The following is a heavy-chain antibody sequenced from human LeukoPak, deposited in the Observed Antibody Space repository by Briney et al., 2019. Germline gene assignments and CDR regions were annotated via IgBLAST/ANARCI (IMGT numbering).Heavy chain of an antibody. D-gene: IGHD3-3*01. CDR1: GGSISSSSYY. V-gene: IGHV4-39*01. CDR2: IYYSGST. Sequence: SEALSLTCTVSGGSISSSSYYWGWIRQPPGKGLEWIGSIYYSGSTYYNPSLKSRVTISVDTSKNQFSLKLSSVTAADTAVYYCARHVLSGYLNYWYFDLWGRGTLVTVSS. J-gene: IGHJ2*01. CDR3: ARHVLSGYLNYWYFDL.